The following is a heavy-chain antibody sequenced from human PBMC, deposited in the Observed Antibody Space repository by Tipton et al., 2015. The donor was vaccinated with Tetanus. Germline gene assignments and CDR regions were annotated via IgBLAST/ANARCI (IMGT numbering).Heavy chain of an antibody. CDR3: ARGGTMDY. V-gene: IGHV1-18*01. CDR1: GYTFTSFG. Sequence: QSGPEVKKPGASVKVSCKASGYTFTSFGINWVRQAPGQGLEWMGWINTDKGSTNYAQNLQGRVIMTTDTSTLTAYMELRSLRSDDRAVYYCARGGTMDYWGQGTLVTVSA. J-gene: IGHJ4*02. D-gene: IGHD1-1*01. CDR2: INTDKGST.